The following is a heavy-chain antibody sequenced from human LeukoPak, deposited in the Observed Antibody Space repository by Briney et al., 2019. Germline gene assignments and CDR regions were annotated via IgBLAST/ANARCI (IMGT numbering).Heavy chain of an antibody. CDR1: GGSISSYY. CDR3: AREDYSNYVGYYYYYMDV. CDR2: IYTSGST. J-gene: IGHJ6*03. D-gene: IGHD4-11*01. Sequence: NPSETLSLTCTVSGGSISSYYWSWIRQPAGKGLEWIGRIYTSGSTNYNPSLKSRVTMSVDTSKNQFSLKLSSVTAADTAVYYCAREDYSNYVGYYYYYMDVWGKGTTVTVSS. V-gene: IGHV4-4*07.